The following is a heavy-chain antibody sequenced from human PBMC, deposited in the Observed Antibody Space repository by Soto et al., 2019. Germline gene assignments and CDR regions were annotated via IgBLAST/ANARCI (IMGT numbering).Heavy chain of an antibody. J-gene: IGHJ4*02. CDR2: ISWNSGSI. D-gene: IGHD2-2*01. V-gene: IGHV3-9*01. CDR3: ANGGCSSTSCPLDS. Sequence: EVQLVESGGGLVQPGRSLRLSCAASGFTFDDYAMHWVRQAPGKGLEWGSGISWNSGSIGYADSVKGRFTISRDNAKNSLYLQMNSLRAEDTALYYCANGGCSSTSCPLDSWGQGTLVTVSS. CDR1: GFTFDDYA.